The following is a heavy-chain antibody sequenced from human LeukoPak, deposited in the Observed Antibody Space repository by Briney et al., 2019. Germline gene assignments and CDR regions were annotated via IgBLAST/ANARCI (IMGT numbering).Heavy chain of an antibody. D-gene: IGHD4-11*01. Sequence: GGSVRLSCGSSGSTVSSCGMSWVGRAPGQGLERVSAISGSGGRTYYADSVRGRFTISRDNSKNTLYLQMNSLTAEDTAIYYCARAMGGSNDLWGQGTLVSVSS. CDR3: ARAMGGSNDL. V-gene: IGHV3-23*01. CDR1: GSTVSSCG. CDR2: ISGSGGRT. J-gene: IGHJ5*02.